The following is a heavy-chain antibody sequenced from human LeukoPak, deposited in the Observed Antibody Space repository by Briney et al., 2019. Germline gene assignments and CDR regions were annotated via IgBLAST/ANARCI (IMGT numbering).Heavy chain of an antibody. V-gene: IGHV4-34*01. J-gene: IGHJ6*03. CDR1: GGSFSGYY. D-gene: IGHD1-26*01. Sequence: SETLSLTCAVYGGSFSGYYWSWIRQPPGKGLEWIGEINHSGSTNYNPSLKSRVTISVDTSKNQFSLKLSSVTAADTAVYYCARLGRSGSYYYYYYMDVWGKGTTVTISS. CDR3: ARLGRSGSYYYYYYMDV. CDR2: INHSGST.